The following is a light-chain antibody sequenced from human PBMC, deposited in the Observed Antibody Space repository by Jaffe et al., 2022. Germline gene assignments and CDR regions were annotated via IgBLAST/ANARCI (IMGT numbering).Light chain of an antibody. V-gene: IGKV1-5*03. CDR3: QQYKSYSEFT. CDR2: KAS. CDR1: QSINSW. Sequence: DIQMTQSPSTLSASVGDTVIITCRASQSINSWLAWYQQKPGKAPKALIYKASSLESGVPSRFSGSGSGTEFTLTISSLQPDDFATYYCQQYKSYSEFTFGPGTKVDIK. J-gene: IGKJ3*01.